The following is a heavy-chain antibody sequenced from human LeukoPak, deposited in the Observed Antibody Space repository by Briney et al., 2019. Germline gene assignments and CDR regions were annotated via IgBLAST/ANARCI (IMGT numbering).Heavy chain of an antibody. Sequence: SETLSLTWAVYGGSFSGYYWSWIRQPPGKGLERIGEINHSGSTNYNPSLKSRVTISVDTSKNQFSLKLSSVTAADTAVYYCARSPTYYYGSGSYGGGEYYFDYWGQGTLVTVSS. CDR2: INHSGST. CDR3: ARSPTYYYGSGSYGGGEYYFDY. D-gene: IGHD3-10*01. J-gene: IGHJ4*02. V-gene: IGHV4-34*01. CDR1: GGSFSGYY.